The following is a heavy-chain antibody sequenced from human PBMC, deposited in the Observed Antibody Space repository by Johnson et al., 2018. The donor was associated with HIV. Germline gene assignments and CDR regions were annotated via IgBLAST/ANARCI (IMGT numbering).Heavy chain of an antibody. V-gene: IGHV3-30-3*01. CDR1: GFTFSSYA. Sequence: QVQLVESGGGVVQPGRSLRLSCAASGFTFSSYAMHWVRQAPGKGLEWVAVISYDGSNQYYADSVKGRFTISRDNSQNTLYLQMNSLRAEDTAVYYCASFPTGRFTIFGVTQGAFDIWGQGTMVTVSS. CDR2: ISYDGSNQ. D-gene: IGHD3-3*01. J-gene: IGHJ3*02. CDR3: ASFPTGRFTIFGVTQGAFDI.